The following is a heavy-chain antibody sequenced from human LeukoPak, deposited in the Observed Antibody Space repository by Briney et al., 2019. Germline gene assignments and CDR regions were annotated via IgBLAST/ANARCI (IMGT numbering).Heavy chain of an antibody. CDR2: IKQDGSEK. J-gene: IGHJ4*02. D-gene: IGHD6-19*01. CDR3: ARARTSGDEALAGNY. CDR1: GFTFSKYW. Sequence: GGSLRLPCAASGFTFSKYWMIWVRQAPGEGLEWVANIKQDGSEKSYVDSEKGRFTISRDNAKNSLYLQMNSLRAEDTAVYYCARARTSGDEALAGNYWGQGTLVTVSS. V-gene: IGHV3-7*01.